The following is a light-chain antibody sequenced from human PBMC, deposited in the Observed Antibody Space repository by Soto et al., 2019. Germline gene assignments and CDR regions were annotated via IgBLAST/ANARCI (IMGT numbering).Light chain of an antibody. Sequence: DIQMTQSPSSLSASVGDRVAITCRASQSISSYLHWYQQKPGRAPRLLIYTASSLQSGVPSRFSGSGSGTDFTLIISDLRPEDFATYYCQQSFSIPFTFGPGTKVIS. CDR2: TAS. CDR3: QQSFSIPFT. CDR1: QSISSY. V-gene: IGKV1-39*01. J-gene: IGKJ3*01.